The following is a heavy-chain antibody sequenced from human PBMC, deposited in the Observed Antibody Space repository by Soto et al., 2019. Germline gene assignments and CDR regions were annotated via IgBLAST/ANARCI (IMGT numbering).Heavy chain of an antibody. J-gene: IGHJ3*02. D-gene: IGHD3-10*01. CDR2: MYYSGST. V-gene: IGHV4-31*03. CDR3: ARGHFITLVRADGFDI. Sequence: SETLSLTCTVSGGSIGNGGYYWSWIRQHPGKGLEWIGYMYYSGSTYYNPSLKSRVTISVNTSKNQFSLKLSAVTAADTCVYYFARGHFITLVRADGFDIWGQGTMVTVSS. CDR1: GGSIGNGGYY.